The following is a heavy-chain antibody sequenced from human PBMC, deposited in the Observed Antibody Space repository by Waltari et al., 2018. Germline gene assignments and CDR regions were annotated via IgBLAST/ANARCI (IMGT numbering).Heavy chain of an antibody. Sequence: QVQLVQSGAEVKKPGSSVKVSCKASGGTFSSYAISWVRQAPGQGLEWMGWINTNTGNPTYAQGFTGRFVFSLDTSVSTAYLQISSLKAEDTAVYYCARDPLARFLEENWFDPWGQGTLVTVSS. V-gene: IGHV7-4-1*02. J-gene: IGHJ5*02. D-gene: IGHD3-3*01. CDR2: INTNTGNP. CDR3: ARDPLARFLEENWFDP. CDR1: GGTFSSYA.